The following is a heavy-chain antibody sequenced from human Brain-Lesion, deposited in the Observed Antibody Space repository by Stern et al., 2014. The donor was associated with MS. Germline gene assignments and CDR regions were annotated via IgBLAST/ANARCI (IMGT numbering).Heavy chain of an antibody. CDR1: GFTFNNYW. Sequence: EEQLVESGGGLVQPGGSLRLSCTASGFTFNNYWMHWVRQAPGKRLVWVSRINSYGNSITYADSVKGRFTISRDNAESTLYMQLNGLRPEDTAVYYCAREHQYSNAFDIWGQGTKVTVSS. CDR3: AREHQYSNAFDI. J-gene: IGHJ3*02. D-gene: IGHD2-21*01. V-gene: IGHV3-74*03. CDR2: INSYGNSI.